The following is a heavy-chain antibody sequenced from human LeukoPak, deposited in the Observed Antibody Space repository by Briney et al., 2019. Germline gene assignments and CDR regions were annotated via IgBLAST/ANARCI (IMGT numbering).Heavy chain of an antibody. Sequence: SETLSLTCAVYGGSFSGYYWSWIRQPPGKGLEWIGEINHSGSTNYNPSLKSRVTISVDTSKNQFSLKLSSVTAADTAVYYCARKGDSSGYYPFDYWGQGTLVTVSS. CDR3: ARKGDSSGYYPFDY. V-gene: IGHV4-34*01. J-gene: IGHJ4*02. D-gene: IGHD3-22*01. CDR1: GGSFSGYY. CDR2: INHSGST.